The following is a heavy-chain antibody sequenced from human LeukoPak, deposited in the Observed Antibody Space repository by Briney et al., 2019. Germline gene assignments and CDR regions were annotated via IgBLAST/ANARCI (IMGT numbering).Heavy chain of an antibody. D-gene: IGHD5-12*01. J-gene: IGHJ4*02. CDR2: ISSSSSYK. V-gene: IGHV3-11*06. Sequence: GGSLRLSCAASEFSFSDYYMSWIRQAPGKGLEWVSKISSSSSYKNYADSVKGRFTISRDNAKNSLYLQMNSLRAEDTAVYYCARDQEVATTDWGQGTLVTVSS. CDR1: EFSFSDYY. CDR3: ARDQEVATTD.